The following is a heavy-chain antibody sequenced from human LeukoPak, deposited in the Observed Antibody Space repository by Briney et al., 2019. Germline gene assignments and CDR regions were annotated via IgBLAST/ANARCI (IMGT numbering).Heavy chain of an antibody. J-gene: IGHJ6*03. CDR3: ARVQAPYYYMDV. D-gene: IGHD4-11*01. CDR2: IYYSGST. Sequence: SETLSLTCTVSGGSISSGGYYWSWIRQHPGKGLEWIGYIYYSGSTYYNPSLKSRVTISVDTSKNQFSLKLSSVTAADTAVYYCARVQAPYYYMDVWGKGTTVTVSS. V-gene: IGHV4-31*03. CDR1: GGSISSGGYY.